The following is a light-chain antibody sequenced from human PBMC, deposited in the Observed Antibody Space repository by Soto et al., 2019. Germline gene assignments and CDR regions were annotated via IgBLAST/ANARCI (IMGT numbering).Light chain of an antibody. CDR3: QQYNTWPLT. V-gene: IGKV3-15*01. J-gene: IGKJ4*01. Sequence: ETVMTQSPATLSVSPGEGATLSCRATESINQNLSWYQQKPGQAPRLLIHGASYRATGIADRFSGRGSGTVFPLAISKLQSEDFAVYYCQQYNTWPLTFGQGTKVEIK. CDR2: GAS. CDR1: ESINQN.